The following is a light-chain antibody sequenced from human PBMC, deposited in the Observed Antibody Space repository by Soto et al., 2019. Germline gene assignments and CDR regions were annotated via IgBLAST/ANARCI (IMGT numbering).Light chain of an antibody. V-gene: IGKV3-15*01. CDR1: QSVDSK. CDR3: QHYSTCLWT. J-gene: IGKJ1*01. CDR2: GAS. Sequence: EIVMTQSPATLSVSPGERATLSCRASQSVDSKLAWYQQKPGQGPRLLIYGASSRATGIPARFSGSGSGPEFTLTISSLQSEDFAVYYCQHYSTCLWTFGQGTKVEIK.